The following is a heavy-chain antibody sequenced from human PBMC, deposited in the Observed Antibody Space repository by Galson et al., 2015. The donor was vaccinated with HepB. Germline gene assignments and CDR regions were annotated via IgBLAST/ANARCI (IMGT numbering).Heavy chain of an antibody. Sequence: SVKVSCKASGYTFISYGISWVRQAPGQGLEWMGGIIPIFGTANYAQKFQGRVTITADESTSTAYMELSSLRSEDTAVYYCARDNYYGSGSTWFDPWGQGTLVTVSS. CDR2: IIPIFGTA. CDR3: ARDNYYGSGSTWFDP. V-gene: IGHV1-69*13. D-gene: IGHD3-10*01. CDR1: GYTFISYG. J-gene: IGHJ5*02.